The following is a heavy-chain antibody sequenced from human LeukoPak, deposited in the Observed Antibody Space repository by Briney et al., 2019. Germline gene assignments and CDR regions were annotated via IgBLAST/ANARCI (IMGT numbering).Heavy chain of an antibody. CDR1: GYTFTGYY. Sequence: GASVKVSCKASGYTFTGYYMHWVRQAPGQGLEWMGWINAYNHGTNYAQKFQGRVTMTTDTSTSTAHMELRSLRSDDTAVYYCARQGYSGHSQGAADYWGQGTLVTVSS. V-gene: IGHV1-18*04. CDR2: INAYNHGT. CDR3: ARQGYSGHSQGAADY. J-gene: IGHJ4*02. D-gene: IGHD4-23*01.